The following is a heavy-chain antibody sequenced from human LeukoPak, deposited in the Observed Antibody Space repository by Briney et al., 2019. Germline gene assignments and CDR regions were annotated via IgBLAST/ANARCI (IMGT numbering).Heavy chain of an antibody. V-gene: IGHV3-21*01. CDR2: ISSSSSYI. D-gene: IGHD3-10*01. CDR1: GFTFSSYS. J-gene: IGHJ3*02. Sequence: GGSLKLSCAASGFTFSSYSMNWVRQAPGKGLEWVSSISSSSSYIYYADSVKGRFTISRDNAKNSLYLQMNSLRAEDTAVYYCARDIRDWGRYYGSGSYAFDIWGQGTMVTVSS. CDR3: ARDIRDWGRYYGSGSYAFDI.